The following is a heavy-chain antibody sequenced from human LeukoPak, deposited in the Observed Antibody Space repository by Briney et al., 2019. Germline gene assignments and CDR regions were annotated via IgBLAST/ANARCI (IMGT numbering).Heavy chain of an antibody. CDR2: IKQDGSEK. J-gene: IGHJ4*02. D-gene: IGHD2-2*01. CDR3: ARGWGRYCSSTSCYPLDY. CDR1: GFTFSSYW. V-gene: IGHV3-7*01. Sequence: PGGTLRLSCAASGFTFSSYWMSWGRQAPGKGLEWVANIKQDGSEKYYVDSVKGRFTISRDNAKNSLYLQMNSLRAEDTAVYYCARGWGRYCSSTSCYPLDYWGQGTLVTVSS.